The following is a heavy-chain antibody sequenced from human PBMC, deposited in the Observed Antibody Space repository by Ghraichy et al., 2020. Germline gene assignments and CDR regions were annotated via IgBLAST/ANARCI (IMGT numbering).Heavy chain of an antibody. J-gene: IGHJ4*02. D-gene: IGHD3-3*01. CDR1: GVSVSSGSYY. V-gene: IGHV4-61*01. CDR3: ARSRLRFLEWLIDY. Sequence: SETLSLTCTVSGVSVSSGSYYWSWIRQPPGKGLEWIGYIYYSWSTNYNPSLKSRVTISVDTSKNQFSLKLSSVTAADTAVYYCARSRLRFLEWLIDYWGQGTLVTVSS. CDR2: IYYSWST.